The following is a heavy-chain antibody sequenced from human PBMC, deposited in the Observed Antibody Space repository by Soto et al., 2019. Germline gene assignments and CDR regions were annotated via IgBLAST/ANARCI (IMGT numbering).Heavy chain of an antibody. CDR1: GGTISGYY. D-gene: IGHD3-3*01. CDR2: IYSSGNT. Sequence: SETLSLTCSVSGGTISGYYWTWIRQPAGKGLEWIGRIYSSGNTKYNPSLQSRVTMSLDTSNNQFSLRLTSVTAADTAVYYCARGQRFSDWFDPWGQGTLVTV. J-gene: IGHJ5*02. V-gene: IGHV4-4*07. CDR3: ARGQRFSDWFDP.